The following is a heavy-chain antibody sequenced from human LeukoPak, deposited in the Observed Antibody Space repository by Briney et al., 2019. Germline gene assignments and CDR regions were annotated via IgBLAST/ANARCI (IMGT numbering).Heavy chain of an antibody. CDR3: ARQNDFSLDY. D-gene: IGHD3-3*01. V-gene: IGHV5-51*01. Sequence: GESLKISCKGSGYTFSSYWIGWVRQMPGKGLEWMGIIYPGDSDTRYSPSLQGQVTISVDTSIGTASLQWSSLKASDTAIYYCARQNDFSLDYWGQGTLVTVSS. CDR1: GYTFSSYW. J-gene: IGHJ4*02. CDR2: IYPGDSDT.